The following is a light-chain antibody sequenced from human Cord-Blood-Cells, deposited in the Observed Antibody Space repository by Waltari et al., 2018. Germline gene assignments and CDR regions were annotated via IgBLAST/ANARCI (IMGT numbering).Light chain of an antibody. CDR1: QSVSSY. Sequence: EIVLTQSPATLSLSPGERATLSCRASQSVSSYLAWYQQKPGQAPRLLIYDASNRATGIPARFSGSVSGTDFTLTISRLEPEDFAVYYCQQRSNWPPEYTFGQGTKLEIK. V-gene: IGKV3-11*01. CDR3: QQRSNWPPEYT. CDR2: DAS. J-gene: IGKJ2*01.